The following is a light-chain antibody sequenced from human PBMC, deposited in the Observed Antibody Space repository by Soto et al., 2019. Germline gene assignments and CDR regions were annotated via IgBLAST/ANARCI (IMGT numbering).Light chain of an antibody. Sequence: EVVMTQSPATLSVSPGERATLSCRASQSINSNLAWFQQKPGQAPRLLIYGASSRATGIPDRFSGSGSGTDFTLTISRLEPEDFAVYYCQQYGSSPQLTFGGGTKVDIK. CDR3: QQYGSSPQLT. CDR1: QSINSN. V-gene: IGKV3-20*01. J-gene: IGKJ4*01. CDR2: GAS.